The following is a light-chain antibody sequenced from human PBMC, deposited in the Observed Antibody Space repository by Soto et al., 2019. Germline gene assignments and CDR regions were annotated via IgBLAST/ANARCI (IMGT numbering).Light chain of an antibody. CDR1: QSVSSN. CDR2: AVS. Sequence: EIVMTQSPATLSVSPGERATLSCRASQSVSSNLAWFQQKPGQAPRLLLYAVSTRATGVPGRFSGSGSGTEFTLTISRLQAEASAVYYCQQHNHWRSFGPGNKL. J-gene: IGKJ2*01. V-gene: IGKV3-15*01. CDR3: QQHNHWRS.